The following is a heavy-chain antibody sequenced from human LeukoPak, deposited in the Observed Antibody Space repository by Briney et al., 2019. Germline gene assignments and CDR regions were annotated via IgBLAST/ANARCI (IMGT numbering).Heavy chain of an antibody. D-gene: IGHD3-3*01. V-gene: IGHV3-15*07. CDR2: IKSRTDRGAT. Sequence: GGSLRLSCEASGLSFSNVWVNWVRQAPGKGLEWVGRIKSRTDRGATDYAAPVKGRFTISRDDSKTTVYLQMTSLKSEDTAVYYCYIDRKGDFWSGYFHLDYWGQGTLVTVSS. CDR3: YIDRKGDFWSGYFHLDY. J-gene: IGHJ4*02. CDR1: GLSFSNVW.